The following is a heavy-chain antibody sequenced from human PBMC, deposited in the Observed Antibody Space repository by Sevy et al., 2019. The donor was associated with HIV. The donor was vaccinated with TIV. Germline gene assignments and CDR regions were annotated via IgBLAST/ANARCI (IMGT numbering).Heavy chain of an antibody. CDR1: GGSISSGDYY. V-gene: IGHV4-30-4*01. CDR2: IYYSGST. D-gene: IGHD4-17*01. Sequence: SETLSLTCTVSGGSISSGDYYWSWIRQPPGKGLEWIGYIYYSGSTYYNPSLKSRVTISVETSKNQFSLKLSSVTAADTAVYYCARGTTVEFDYWGQGTLVTVSS. J-gene: IGHJ4*02. CDR3: ARGTTVEFDY.